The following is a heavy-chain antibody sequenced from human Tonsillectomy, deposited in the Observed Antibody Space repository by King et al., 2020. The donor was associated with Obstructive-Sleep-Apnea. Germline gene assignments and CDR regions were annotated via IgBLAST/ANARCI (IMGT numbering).Heavy chain of an antibody. J-gene: IGHJ4*02. V-gene: IGHV3-33*01. CDR2: IWYDGSNK. CDR3: ARHERLFAY. CDR1: GFTFSSYG. D-gene: IGHD4-11*01. Sequence: QLVQSGGGVVQPGRSLRLSCAASGFTFSSYGMHWVRQAPGKGLEWVAVIWYDGSNKYYADSVKGRFTISRDNSKNTQYLQMNSLRAEETAVYYCARHERLFAYWGQGTLGTVSS.